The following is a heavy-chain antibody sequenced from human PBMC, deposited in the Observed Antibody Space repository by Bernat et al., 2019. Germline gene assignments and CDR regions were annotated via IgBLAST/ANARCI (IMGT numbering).Heavy chain of an antibody. J-gene: IGHJ4*02. D-gene: IGHD2/OR15-2a*01. CDR1: VFTLSKFW. Sequence: EVQMVESGGGLVQPGGSLRLSCVVSVFTLSKFWMNWVRQAPGKGLEWVANIKEDGSEEYYVDSVKSRFTITRDNARKSLYLQMNSRRVEDTAIYYCARACNSGSFAPAFWGQGTLVTVSS. V-gene: IGHV3-7*04. CDR3: ARACNSGSFAPAF. CDR2: IKEDGSEE.